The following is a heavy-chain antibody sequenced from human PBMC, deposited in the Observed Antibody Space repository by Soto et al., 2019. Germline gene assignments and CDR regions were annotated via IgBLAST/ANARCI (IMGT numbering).Heavy chain of an antibody. D-gene: IGHD1-26*01. Sequence: QVQLVQSGAEVKKPGSSVKVSCKASGDAFTNYIFDWVRQAPGQGLEWMGGIIPMFGTPKYAHTFQDSVTISADVSTGTAYLELTSLRFDDTAVYYCARGRDQPPVGVYFDSWGEGTRVTVSS. CDR2: IIPMFGTP. V-gene: IGHV1-69*01. CDR3: ARGRDQPPVGVYFDS. J-gene: IGHJ4*02. CDR1: GDAFTNYI.